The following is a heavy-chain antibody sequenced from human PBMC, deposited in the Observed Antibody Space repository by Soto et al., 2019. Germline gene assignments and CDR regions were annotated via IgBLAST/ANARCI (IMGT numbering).Heavy chain of an antibody. J-gene: IGHJ4*02. CDR1: GFTFSNYA. V-gene: IGHV3-23*01. CDR2: ISGGGGST. Sequence: PGGSLRLSCAASGFTFSNYAMSWVRQAPGKGLEWVSAISGGGGSTYYADSVKGRFTISRDNAKNTLYLQMNSLRAEDTAGYYCAKSQRPRKAVAGKRYYFDYWGQGTLVTVSS. CDR3: AKSQRPRKAVAGKRYYFDY. D-gene: IGHD6-19*01.